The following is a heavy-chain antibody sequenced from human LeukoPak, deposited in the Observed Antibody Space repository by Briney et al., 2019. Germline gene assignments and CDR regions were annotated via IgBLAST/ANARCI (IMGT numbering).Heavy chain of an antibody. J-gene: IGHJ4*02. CDR1: EFTFGSHA. CDR3: GKTTVGYSSGQKPAWPVDY. D-gene: IGHD5-18*01. Sequence: GGSLRLSCEASEFTFGSHAMYWVRQAPGKGLEWVAGIFGSGGSPHYADTVKGRFTISRDNSRNTVYLQINSLRAEDTAVYYCGKTTVGYSSGQKPAWPVDYWGQGTLVTVSS. V-gene: IGHV3-23*01. CDR2: IFGSGGSP.